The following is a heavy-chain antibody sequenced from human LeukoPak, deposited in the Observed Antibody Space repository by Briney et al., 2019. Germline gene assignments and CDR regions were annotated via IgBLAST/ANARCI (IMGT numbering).Heavy chain of an antibody. Sequence: QPGGSLRLSFAGTGLFFSDVWMNWFRQAPGKGLGWEAHIEKDGRQKNYVDSVKGRFTISRDNAKNSLHLEINSLRAEDTAVYYCAAGYGWLTDFWGQGTLVTVSS. V-gene: IGHV3-7*01. CDR3: AAGYGWLTDF. D-gene: IGHD2-8*02. J-gene: IGHJ4*02. CDR2: IEKDGRQK. CDR1: GLFFSDVW.